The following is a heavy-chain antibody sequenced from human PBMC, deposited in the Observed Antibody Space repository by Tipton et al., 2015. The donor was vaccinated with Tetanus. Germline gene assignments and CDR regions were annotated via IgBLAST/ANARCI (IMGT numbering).Heavy chain of an antibody. Sequence: TLSLTCTVSSVSIADNTNYWGWIRQPPGKGLEWIGSIYSSGDTYSNPSLKSRVTMSVDTPRNQFSLRLSSVTAADTAEYYCARHNSGYFTFFDSWGQGILVTVSS. CDR1: SVSIADNTNY. D-gene: IGHD3-3*01. CDR2: IYSSGDT. CDR3: ARHNSGYFTFFDS. V-gene: IGHV4-39*01. J-gene: IGHJ4*02.